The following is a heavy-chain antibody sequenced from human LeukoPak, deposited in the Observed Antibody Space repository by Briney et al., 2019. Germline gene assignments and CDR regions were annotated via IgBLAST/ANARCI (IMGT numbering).Heavy chain of an antibody. J-gene: IGHJ5*02. V-gene: IGHV3-21*01. CDR1: GFTFSSYS. CDR3: ARYPGSGYVNNWFDP. CDR2: ISGSSSYI. D-gene: IGHD3-22*01. Sequence: PGGSLRLSCAASGFTFSSYSMNWVRQAPGKGLEWVSSISGSSSYIYYADSVKGRFTISRDNDKNSLYLQMYSLRAEDTAVYYCARYPGSGYVNNWFDPWGQGTLVTVSS.